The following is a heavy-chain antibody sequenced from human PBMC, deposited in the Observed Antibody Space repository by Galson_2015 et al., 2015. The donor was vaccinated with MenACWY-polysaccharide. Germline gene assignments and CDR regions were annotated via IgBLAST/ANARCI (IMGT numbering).Heavy chain of an antibody. Sequence: VRQAPGKGLEWVSAISGSGGSTYYADSVKGRFTISRDNAKNSLYLQMNSLRAEDTAVYYCARDSSGWYIYWFDPWGQGTLVTVSS. V-gene: IGHV3-23*01. CDR3: ARDSSGWYIYWFDP. J-gene: IGHJ5*02. CDR2: ISGSGGST. D-gene: IGHD6-19*01.